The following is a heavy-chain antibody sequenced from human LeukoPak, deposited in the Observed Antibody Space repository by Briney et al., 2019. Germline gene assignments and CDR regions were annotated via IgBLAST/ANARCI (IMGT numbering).Heavy chain of an antibody. CDR1: GFIFNTYT. J-gene: IGHJ4*02. CDR2: ISGGGGGT. V-gene: IGHV3-23*01. D-gene: IGHD3-10*01. CDR3: AKGTERYREVSSFVY. Sequence: GGSLRLSCAASGFIFNTYTMNWVRQAPGKGLEWVSAISGGGGGTYYADFVKGRFTISRDNSKNTLYLQMNSLRAEDTAAYYCAKGTERYREVSSFVYWGQGTLVAVSS.